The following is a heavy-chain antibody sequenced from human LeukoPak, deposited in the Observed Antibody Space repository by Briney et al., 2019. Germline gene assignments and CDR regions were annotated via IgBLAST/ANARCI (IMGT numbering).Heavy chain of an antibody. D-gene: IGHD2-15*01. J-gene: IGHJ4*02. CDR2: SYYSGST. CDR1: GGSISSSSYY. V-gene: IGHV4-39*01. Sequence: SESLSLTCTVSGGSISSSSYYWGWIRQPPGKGLEWIGSSYYSGSTYYNPSLKSRVTISVDTSKNQFSLKLSSVTAADTAVYYCAILLGYCSGGSCYSGRDYWGQGTLVTVSS. CDR3: AILLGYCSGGSCYSGRDY.